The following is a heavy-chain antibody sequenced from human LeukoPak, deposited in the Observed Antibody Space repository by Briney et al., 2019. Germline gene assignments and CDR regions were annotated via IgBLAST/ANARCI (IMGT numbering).Heavy chain of an antibody. CDR2: IWYDGSNK. CDR1: GFTFSSYG. J-gene: IGHJ4*02. Sequence: GRSLRLSYAASGFTFSSYGMHWVRQAPGKGLEWVAVIWYDGSNKYYADSVKGRFTISRDNSKNTLYLQMNSLRAEDTAVYYYARHLGYCSGGSCYSSYFDYWGQGTLVTVSS. CDR3: ARHLGYCSGGSCYSSYFDY. V-gene: IGHV3-33*01. D-gene: IGHD2-15*01.